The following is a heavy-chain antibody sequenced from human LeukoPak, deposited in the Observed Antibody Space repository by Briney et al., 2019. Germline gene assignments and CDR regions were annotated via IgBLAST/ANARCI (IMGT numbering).Heavy chain of an antibody. Sequence: SETLSLTCAVYGVSFSDYCCSWIRQTPGKGLEWIGEVIHSGGTNLNPSLKSRVTISIETSKNQCTLKLRSVTAADTSVYFCARGHRLRGGWFDPWGQGTLVTVSS. CDR1: GVSFSDYC. J-gene: IGHJ5*01. D-gene: IGHD3-10*01. CDR3: ARGHRLRGGWFDP. V-gene: IGHV4-34*01. CDR2: VIHSGGT.